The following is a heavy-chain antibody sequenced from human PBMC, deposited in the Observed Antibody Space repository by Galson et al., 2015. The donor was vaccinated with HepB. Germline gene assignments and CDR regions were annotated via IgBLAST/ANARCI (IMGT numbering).Heavy chain of an antibody. CDR3: ARITQIAPAGVAHQFSSSGMAF. CDR2: IDWDDDK. V-gene: IGHV2-70*11. CDR1: GFSLSTSGMC. J-gene: IGHJ6*02. D-gene: IGHD6-13*01. Sequence: PALVKPTQTLTLTCTFSGFSLSTSGMCVSWIRQPPGKALEWLARIDWDDDKYYSTSLKTRLTISKDTSKNQVVLTMTNMDPVDPPTYYWARITQIAPAGVAHQFSSSGMAFWGQGTPFPSP.